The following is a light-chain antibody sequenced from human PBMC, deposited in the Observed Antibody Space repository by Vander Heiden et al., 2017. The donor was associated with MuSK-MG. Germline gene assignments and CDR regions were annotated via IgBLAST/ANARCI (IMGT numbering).Light chain of an antibody. V-gene: IGLV3-1*01. CDR3: QAWDSSTANYV. CDR1: KLGDKY. J-gene: IGLJ1*01. CDR2: QDS. Sequence: SYELTQPPPVSVSPGQTASITCSGDKLGDKYACWYQQKPGQSPVLVIYQDSKRPSGIPERFSGSNSGNTATLTISGTQAMDEADYYCQAWDSSTANYVVGTGTKVTVL.